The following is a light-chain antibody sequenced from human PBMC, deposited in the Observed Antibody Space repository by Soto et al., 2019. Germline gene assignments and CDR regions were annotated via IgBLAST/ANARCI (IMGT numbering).Light chain of an antibody. CDR3: QQSNNYPQT. CDR2: AAS. CDR1: QSIRNE. J-gene: IGKJ1*01. V-gene: IGKV1-6*01. Sequence: AIQMTQSPSSLSASVGDRVTITCRASQSIRNELGWYQQKPGKAPKLLIYAASTLQSGVPSRFSGSGSGTDFALTISSLQPEDFATYYCQQSNNYPQTFGRGTKVDI.